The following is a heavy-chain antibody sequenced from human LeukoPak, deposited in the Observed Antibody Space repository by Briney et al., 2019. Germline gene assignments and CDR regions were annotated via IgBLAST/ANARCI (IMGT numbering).Heavy chain of an antibody. D-gene: IGHD3-9*01. CDR2: IKQGGSEN. V-gene: IGHV3-7*01. CDR1: GFMFSSYW. Sequence: GGSLRLSCAASGFMFSSYWMTWVRQAPEKGLEWVANIKQGGSENSYVDSVKGRFTISRDNAKNSLYLQMNTLRVEDTAVYYCTRDLMDYDVSTGLHHYYMDVWGQGTTVTVSS. CDR3: TRDLMDYDVSTGLHHYYMDV. J-gene: IGHJ6*02.